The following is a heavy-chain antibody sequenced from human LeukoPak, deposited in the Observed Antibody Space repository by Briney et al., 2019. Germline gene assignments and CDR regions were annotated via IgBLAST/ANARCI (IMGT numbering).Heavy chain of an antibody. Sequence: PSETLSLTCTVSGGSISSYYWSWIRQPPGKGLEWIGYIYYSGSTNYNPSLKSRVTISVDTSKNQFSLKLSSVTAADTAVYYCARRDYGDYVGNWFDPWGQGTLVTVSS. CDR1: GGSISSYY. D-gene: IGHD4-17*01. J-gene: IGHJ5*02. CDR2: IYYSGST. CDR3: ARRDYGDYVGNWFDP. V-gene: IGHV4-59*01.